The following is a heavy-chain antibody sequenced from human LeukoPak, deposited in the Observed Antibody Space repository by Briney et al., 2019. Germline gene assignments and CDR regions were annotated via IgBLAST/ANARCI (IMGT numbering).Heavy chain of an antibody. V-gene: IGHV1-46*01. Sequence: ASVKVSCKASGYSFTTFYMHWVRQAPGQGLEWIGIINPSGGTTSQAQKFQGRVTMTRATSTSTVYMELSSLRSEDTAVYYCASLATIGSDSFDIWGQGTMVTVSS. CDR3: ASLATIGSDSFDI. J-gene: IGHJ3*02. CDR1: GYSFTTFY. D-gene: IGHD2-2*03. CDR2: INPSGGTT.